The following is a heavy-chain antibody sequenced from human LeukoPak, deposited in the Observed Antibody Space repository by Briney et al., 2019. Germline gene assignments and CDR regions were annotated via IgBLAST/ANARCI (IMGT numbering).Heavy chain of an antibody. V-gene: IGHV4-39*07. D-gene: IGHD3-22*01. J-gene: IGHJ4*02. CDR1: GGSISSSSYY. CDR2: IYYSGST. CDR3: ARVTYYYDSSGYYYFDY. Sequence: SETLSLTCTVSGGSISSSSYYWGWIRQPPGKGLEWIGSIYYSGSTYYNPSPKSRVTISVDTSKNQFSLKLSSVTAADTAVYYCARVTYYYDSSGYYYFDYWGQGTLVTVSS.